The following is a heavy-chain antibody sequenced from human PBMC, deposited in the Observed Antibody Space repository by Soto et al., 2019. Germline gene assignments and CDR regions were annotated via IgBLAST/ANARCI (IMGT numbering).Heavy chain of an antibody. CDR2: IYYSGST. Sequence: QVQLQESGPGLVKPSETLSLTCTVSGGSVSSGSYYWSWLRQPPGKGLEWIGYIYYSGSTNYNPSLKSRVTISVDTSKNQFSLKLSSVTAADTAVYYCARATVVGAVDYWGQGTLVTVSS. V-gene: IGHV4-61*01. J-gene: IGHJ4*02. D-gene: IGHD1-26*01. CDR1: GGSVSSGSYY. CDR3: ARATVVGAVDY.